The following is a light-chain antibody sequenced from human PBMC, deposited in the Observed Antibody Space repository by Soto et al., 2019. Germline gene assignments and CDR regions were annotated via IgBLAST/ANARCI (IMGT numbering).Light chain of an antibody. Sequence: DIVMTQSPLSLPVTPGEPASISCRCSQSLLHSNGYNYLDWYLQKPGQPPQFLIYLGSNRASGVPDRFSGSGSGTDFTLKISRVEAEDVGIYYCMQTLQTPRTFGQGTKLEIK. CDR2: LGS. V-gene: IGKV2-28*01. CDR3: MQTLQTPRT. J-gene: IGKJ2*01. CDR1: QSLLHSNGYNY.